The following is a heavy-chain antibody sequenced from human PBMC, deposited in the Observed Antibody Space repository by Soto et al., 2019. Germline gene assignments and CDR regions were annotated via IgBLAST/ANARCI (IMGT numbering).Heavy chain of an antibody. CDR2: INPSGGST. Sequence: ASVKVSCKASGYTFTDYYIHWVRQAPGQGLEWMGMINPSGGSTDYAQKFRGRVTMTRDTSTGTVYMELSSLRSEDTAVYYCAGPPFPGGYYGVREPVGYWGQGTPVTVSS. V-gene: IGHV1-46*01. CDR3: AGPPFPGGYYGVREPVGY. J-gene: IGHJ4*01. D-gene: IGHD3-10*01. CDR1: GYTFTDYY.